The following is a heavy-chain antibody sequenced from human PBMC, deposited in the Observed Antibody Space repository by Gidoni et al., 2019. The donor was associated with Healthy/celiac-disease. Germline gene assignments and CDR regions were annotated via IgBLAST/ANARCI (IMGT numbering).Heavy chain of an antibody. CDR3: TTGIEYYYDSSGYYPFDY. D-gene: IGHD3-22*01. V-gene: IGHV3-15*01. Sequence: EVQLVESGGGLVKPGGSLRLSCAASGFTFSNAWMSWVRQAPGKGLEWVGRIKSKTDGGTTDYAAPVKGRFTISRDDSKNTLYLQMNSLKTEDTAVYYCTTGIEYYYDSSGYYPFDYWGQGTLVTVSS. J-gene: IGHJ4*02. CDR2: IKSKTDGGTT. CDR1: GFTFSNAW.